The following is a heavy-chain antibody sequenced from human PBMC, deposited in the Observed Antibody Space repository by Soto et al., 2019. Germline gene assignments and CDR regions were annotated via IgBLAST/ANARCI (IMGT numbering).Heavy chain of an antibody. J-gene: IGHJ5*02. CDR1: GFTFSRHD. CDR3: GRGGIRGVSLNWFET. CDR2: IDSAGYA. Sequence: EVQLVESGGGLVQPGGSLRLSCAASGFTFSRHDMHWVRQVTGKGLEWVSGIDSAGYAKYPASVKCRFTISREHPKNSFHRQMNSLTGGETAVYYCGRGGIRGVSLNWFETWGQGTLVTVSS. D-gene: IGHD3-10*01. V-gene: IGHV3-13*01.